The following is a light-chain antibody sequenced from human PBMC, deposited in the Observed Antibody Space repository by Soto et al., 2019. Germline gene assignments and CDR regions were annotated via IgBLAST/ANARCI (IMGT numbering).Light chain of an antibody. Sequence: QSVLTQPPSESGTPGQRVTISCSGSSSNIGGNYVYWYQQLPGTAPKLLIYRNNQRPSGVPDRLSGSKSGNTASLTISGLQAEDEADYFCSSYSISTAYLFGTGTKVTVL. V-gene: IGLV1-47*01. CDR3: SSYSISTAYL. J-gene: IGLJ1*01. CDR1: SSNIGGNY. CDR2: RNN.